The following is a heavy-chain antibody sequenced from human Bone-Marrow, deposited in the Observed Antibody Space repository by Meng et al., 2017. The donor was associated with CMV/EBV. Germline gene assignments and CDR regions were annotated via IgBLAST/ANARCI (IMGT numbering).Heavy chain of an antibody. V-gene: IGHV3-53*01. CDR2: IYSGGNT. Sequence: GESLKISCAASGLTVSTNYVTWVRQAPGKGLEWVSIIYSGGNTFYADSVKGRFTISRDNSKNTVHLQVNSLRAEDTAVYYCARVRVVPAAIDWYFDLWGRGTRVTVSS. D-gene: IGHD2-2*01. CDR1: GLTVSTNY. CDR3: ARVRVVPAAIDWYFDL. J-gene: IGHJ2*01.